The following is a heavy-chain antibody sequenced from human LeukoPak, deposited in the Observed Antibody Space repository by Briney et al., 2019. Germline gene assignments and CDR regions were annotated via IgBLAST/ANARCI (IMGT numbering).Heavy chain of an antibody. V-gene: IGHV1-8*01. CDR1: AYTFTSYD. J-gene: IGHJ4*02. D-gene: IGHD3-3*01. CDR2: MNPNSGNT. CDR3: ARNLITIFGVVIQAFAY. Sequence: GASVEVSCKASAYTFTSYDINWVRQATGQGLEWMGWMNPNSGNTGYAQKFQGRVTMTRNTSISTAYMELSSLRSEDTAVYYCARNLITIFGVVIQAFAYWGQGTLVTVSS.